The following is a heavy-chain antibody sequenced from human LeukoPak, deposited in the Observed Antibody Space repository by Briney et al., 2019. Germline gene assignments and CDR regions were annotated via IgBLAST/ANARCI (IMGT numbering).Heavy chain of an antibody. D-gene: IGHD2-21*02. J-gene: IGHJ4*02. CDR3: ARGKTMVYCGGDCYRFDN. V-gene: IGHV1-2*02. CDR2: INPNSGGT. CDR1: GYTFSGYY. Sequence: ASVKVSCKASGYTFSGYYMHWVRQAPGQGLEWVGWINPNSGGTNYAQKFQGRVTTTRDMSISTAYMELSRLLSGDTAVYYCARGKTMVYCGGDCYRFDNWGQGTLVTVSS.